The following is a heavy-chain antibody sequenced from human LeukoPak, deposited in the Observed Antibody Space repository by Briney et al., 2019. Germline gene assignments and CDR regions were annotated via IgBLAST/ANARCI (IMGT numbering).Heavy chain of an antibody. CDR3: AKRFSYVDY. V-gene: IGHV3-23*01. D-gene: IGHD2-2*01. Sequence: PGGSLRLSCAASGFTFSSCAMSWVRQAPGKGLEWVSSISDNGGSTYYADSVKGRFTISRDNSRNTFYLQMNSLRAEDTAVYYCAKRFSYVDYWGQGTLVTVSP. J-gene: IGHJ4*02. CDR2: ISDNGGST. CDR1: GFTFSSCA.